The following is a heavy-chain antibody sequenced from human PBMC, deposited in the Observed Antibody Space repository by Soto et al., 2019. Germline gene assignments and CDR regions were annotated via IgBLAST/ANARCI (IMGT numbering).Heavy chain of an antibody. CDR3: ATRGFTGHFDD. V-gene: IGHV3-30*03. CDR2: ISHDGTNK. D-gene: IGHD3-16*01. Sequence: QVQLVESGGGVVQPGRSLRLSCAASGFTFSSYGMHWVRQAPGKGLEWVAVISHDGTNKYYGDSVKGRFTISRDNSRNTLYLQMDSLRADDRAVYYCATRGFTGHFDDWGQGTLVIVSS. CDR1: GFTFSSYG. J-gene: IGHJ4*02.